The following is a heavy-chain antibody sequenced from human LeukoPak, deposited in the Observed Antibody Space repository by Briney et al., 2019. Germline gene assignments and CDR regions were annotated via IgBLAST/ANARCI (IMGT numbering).Heavy chain of an antibody. Sequence: SETLSLTCTVSGGSIRSSSYYWGWIRQPPGKGLEWIGSIYYSGSSYYNPSLKSRVTISVDTSKNQFSLKLTSVTAADTALYYCARDLYSSRTNDAFVIWGQGTMVTVSS. CDR2: IYYSGSS. CDR1: GGSIRSSSYY. CDR3: ARDLYSSRTNDAFVI. V-gene: IGHV4-39*07. J-gene: IGHJ3*02. D-gene: IGHD6-13*01.